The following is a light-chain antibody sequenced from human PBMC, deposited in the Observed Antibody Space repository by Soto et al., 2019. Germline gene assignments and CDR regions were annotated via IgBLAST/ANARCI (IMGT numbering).Light chain of an antibody. CDR1: PSTSSW. V-gene: IGKV1-5*03. Sequence: DIQMTQSPSTLSASVGDRVTITCRASPSTSSWLAWYQQKPGKAPKLLIYKTSTLESGVPSRFSGSGGGTEFTLTIGCLQPDDFATYYCQQYSSYSYTFGQGTKVEIK. CDR2: KTS. J-gene: IGKJ2*01. CDR3: QQYSSYSYT.